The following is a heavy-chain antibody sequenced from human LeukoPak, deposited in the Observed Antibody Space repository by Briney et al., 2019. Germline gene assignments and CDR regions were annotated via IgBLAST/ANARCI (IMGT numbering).Heavy chain of an antibody. CDR1: GGTFSSYA. V-gene: IGHV1-69*01. Sequence: ASVKVSCKASGGTFSSYAISWVRQAPGQGLEWMGGIIPIFGTANYAQKFQGRVTITADESASTAYMELSSLRSEDTAVYYCARVGSSSSRGAFDIWGQGTMVTVSS. J-gene: IGHJ3*02. D-gene: IGHD6-6*01. CDR2: IIPIFGTA. CDR3: ARVGSSSSRGAFDI.